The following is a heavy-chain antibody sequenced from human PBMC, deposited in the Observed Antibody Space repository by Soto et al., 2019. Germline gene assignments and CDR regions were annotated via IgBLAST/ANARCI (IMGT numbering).Heavy chain of an antibody. Sequence: GESLKISCKGSGYSFTSYWIGWVRQMPGKGLEWMGIIYPGDSDTRYSPSFQGQVTISANKSISTAYLQWSSLKASDTAMYYCARTSYYDILTGYYPNWFDPWGQGTLVTVSS. CDR2: IYPGDSDT. CDR1: GYSFTSYW. CDR3: ARTSYYDILTGYYPNWFDP. V-gene: IGHV5-51*01. D-gene: IGHD3-9*01. J-gene: IGHJ5*02.